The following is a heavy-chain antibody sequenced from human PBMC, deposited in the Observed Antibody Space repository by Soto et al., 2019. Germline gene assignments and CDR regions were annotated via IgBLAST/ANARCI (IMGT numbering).Heavy chain of an antibody. CDR3: AKQDCLGRGCYYYYSMDV. Sequence: GGSLRLSCAASGFTFSSYAMSWVRQAPGKGLEWVSGISGSGGSTYYAEPVKGRLTISRDNSKNTLYLQMNSLRAEDTAVYYCAKQDCLGRGCYYYYSMDVWGQGTTVTVSS. CDR1: GFTFSSYA. CDR2: ISGSGGST. V-gene: IGHV3-23*01. D-gene: IGHD2-21*01. J-gene: IGHJ6*02.